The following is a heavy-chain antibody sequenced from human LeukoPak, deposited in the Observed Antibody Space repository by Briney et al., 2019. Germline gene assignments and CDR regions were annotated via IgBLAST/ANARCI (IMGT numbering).Heavy chain of an antibody. CDR2: IYYSGST. CDR1: GGSISSYY. Sequence: SGTLSLTCTVSGGSISSYYWSWIRQPPGKGLEWIGYIYYSGSTNYNPSLKSRVTISIDTSKNQFSLKLSSVTAADTAVYYCARKGDGYNSGHFDLWGRGTLVTV. J-gene: IGHJ2*01. V-gene: IGHV4-59*01. D-gene: IGHD5-24*01. CDR3: ARKGDGYNSGHFDL.